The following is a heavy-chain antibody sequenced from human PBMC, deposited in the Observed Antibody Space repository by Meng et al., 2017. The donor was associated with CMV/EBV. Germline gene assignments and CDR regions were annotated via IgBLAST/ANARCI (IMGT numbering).Heavy chain of an antibody. Sequence: SCAASGFIFSDYYMNWIRQAPGKGLEWVSYISSRGDIIHYADSVKGRFTLSRDNAKNSLYLQMNSLRAEDTAVYYCARLGELLWFGEPLLGMDVWGQGTTVTVSS. CDR1: GFIFSDYY. CDR2: ISSRGDII. CDR3: ARLGELLWFGEPLLGMDV. D-gene: IGHD3-10*01. J-gene: IGHJ6*02. V-gene: IGHV3-11*04.